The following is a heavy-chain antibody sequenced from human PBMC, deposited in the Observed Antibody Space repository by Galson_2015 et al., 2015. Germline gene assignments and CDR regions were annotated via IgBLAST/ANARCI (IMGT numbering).Heavy chain of an antibody. Sequence: SVKVSCKASGYTFTSYAMNWVRQAPGQGHEWMGWINTNTGNPTYAQGFTGRFVFSLDTSVSTAYLQISSLKAEDTAVYYCARDGIAAYAWFDPWGQGTLVTVSS. J-gene: IGHJ5*02. CDR2: INTNTGNP. CDR3: ARDGIAAYAWFDP. CDR1: GYTFTSYA. D-gene: IGHD6-13*01. V-gene: IGHV7-4-1*02.